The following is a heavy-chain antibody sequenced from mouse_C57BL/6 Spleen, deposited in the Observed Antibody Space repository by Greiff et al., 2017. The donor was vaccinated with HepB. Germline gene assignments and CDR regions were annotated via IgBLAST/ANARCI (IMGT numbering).Heavy chain of an antibody. Sequence: QVQLQQPGAELVKPGASVKMSCKASGYTFTSYWITWVKQRPGQGLEWIGDIYPGSGSTNYNEKFKSKATLTVDTSSSTAYMQLSSLTSEDSAVYYCARSGTAQATRFDYWGQGTTLTVSS. CDR3: ARSGTAQATRFDY. V-gene: IGHV1-55*01. J-gene: IGHJ2*01. D-gene: IGHD3-2*02. CDR1: GYTFTSYW. CDR2: IYPGSGST.